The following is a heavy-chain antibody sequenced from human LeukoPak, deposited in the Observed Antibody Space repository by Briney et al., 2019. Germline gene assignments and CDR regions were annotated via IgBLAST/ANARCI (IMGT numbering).Heavy chain of an antibody. V-gene: IGHV3-66*01. CDR3: AKASLRYFDWLLY. Sequence: PGGSLRLSCAASRFTVSSNYMSWVRQAPGKGLEWVSVIYSGGSTYYADSVKGRFTISRDNSKNTLYLQMNSLRAEDTAVYYCAKASLRYFDWLLYWGQGTLVTVSS. CDR2: IYSGGST. CDR1: RFTVSSNY. J-gene: IGHJ4*02. D-gene: IGHD3-9*01.